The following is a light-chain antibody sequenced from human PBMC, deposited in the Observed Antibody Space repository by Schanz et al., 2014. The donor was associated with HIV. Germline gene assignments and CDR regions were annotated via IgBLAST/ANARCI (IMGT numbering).Light chain of an antibody. CDR2: DFS. CDR3: CSYAPSSTLV. CDR1: SSDVGDFNF. Sequence: QSALTQPTSVSGSPGQSITISCTVASSDVGDFNFVSWYQQHPGKAPKLMIYDFSDRPSGISSRFSGSKSGNTASLTISGLQAEDEADYYCCSYAPSSTLVFGGGTKLTV. V-gene: IGLV2-23*02. J-gene: IGLJ3*02.